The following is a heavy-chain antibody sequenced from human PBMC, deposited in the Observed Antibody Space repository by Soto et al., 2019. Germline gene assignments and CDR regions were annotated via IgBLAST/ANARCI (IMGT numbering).Heavy chain of an antibody. Sequence: DVQWLESGGGLVQPGGSVRLSCAASGFTFSSYAMSWVRQAPGMGLEWVSVISGNGADTSYADNVRGRFTISRDNSKDMLFPQMDSLGADDRAVYYCGKERRGSGWFVCSSGGQGILVPFPS. D-gene: IGHD6-19*01. V-gene: IGHV3-23*01. J-gene: IGHJ1*01. CDR1: GFTFSSYA. CDR2: ISGNGADT. CDR3: GKERRGSGWFVCSS.